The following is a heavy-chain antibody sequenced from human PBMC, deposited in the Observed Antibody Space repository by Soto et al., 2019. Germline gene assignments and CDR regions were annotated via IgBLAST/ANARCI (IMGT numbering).Heavy chain of an antibody. CDR1: GYTFSNYG. CDR2: ISNYNGDT. D-gene: IGHD5-12*01. Sequence: ASVKVSCKASGYTFSNYGLSWVRQAPGQGPEWMGWISNYNGDTNYAQTFQGRVTMTTDTSTSTAYMELRSLRSDDTAVYYCAREGVAPYYCYGMDVWGQGTPVTVSS. CDR3: AREGVAPYYCYGMDV. J-gene: IGHJ6*02. V-gene: IGHV1-18*01.